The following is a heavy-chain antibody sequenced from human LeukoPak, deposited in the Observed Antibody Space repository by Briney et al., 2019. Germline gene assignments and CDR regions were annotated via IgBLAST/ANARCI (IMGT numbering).Heavy chain of an antibody. V-gene: IGHV3-23*01. J-gene: IGHJ4*02. CDR3: AKDDEPAAKEYYFDY. Sequence: PGGSLRLSCAASGFTFSSYGMSWVRQAPGKGLEWVSAIGGSGGSTYYADSVKGRFTISRDNSKNTLYLQMNSLRAEDTAVYYCAKDDEPAAKEYYFDYWGQGTLVTVSS. D-gene: IGHD2-2*01. CDR2: IGGSGGST. CDR1: GFTFSSYG.